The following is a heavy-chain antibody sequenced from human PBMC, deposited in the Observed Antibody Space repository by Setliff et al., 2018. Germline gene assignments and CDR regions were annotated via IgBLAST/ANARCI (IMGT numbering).Heavy chain of an antibody. Sequence: RLSCAASGFTFSSYGMHWVRQAPGKGLEWVAFIRYDGSNKYYADSAKGRFTISRDNSKNTLYLQMNSLRAEDTAVYYCAKASSSWYRGIYYYYYYMDVWGKGTTVTVSS. CDR3: AKASSSWYRGIYYYYYYMDV. CDR2: IRYDGSNK. D-gene: IGHD6-13*01. J-gene: IGHJ6*03. V-gene: IGHV3-30*02. CDR1: GFTFSSYG.